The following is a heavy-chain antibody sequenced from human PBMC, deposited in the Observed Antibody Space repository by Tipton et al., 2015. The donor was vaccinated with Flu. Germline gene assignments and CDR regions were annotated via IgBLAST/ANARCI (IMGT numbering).Heavy chain of an antibody. J-gene: IGHJ4*02. Sequence: GLVKPSETLSLTCIVSGGSINTDIYHWGWIRQSPVRGLEWIGSFFYTGATYYGPSLQSRVTISADTSKNQFSLKLTSVTAADTAVYYCARHIGPTGPDYWGQGTLVTVSS. V-gene: IGHV4-39*01. CDR2: FFYTGAT. CDR3: ARHIGPTGPDY. CDR1: GGSINTDIYH.